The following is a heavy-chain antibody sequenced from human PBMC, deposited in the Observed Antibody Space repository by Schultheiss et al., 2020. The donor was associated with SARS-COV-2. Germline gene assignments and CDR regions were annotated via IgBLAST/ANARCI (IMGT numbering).Heavy chain of an antibody. CDR1: GGSVSSGSYY. CDR3: ARDASSGSYSY. J-gene: IGHJ4*02. D-gene: IGHD1-26*01. Sequence: SETLSLTCTVSGGSVSSGSYYWGWIRQPPGRGLEWIGSIYHSGSTNYNPSLKSRVTISVDTSKNQFSLKLSSVTAADTAVYYCARDASSGSYSYWGQGTLVTVSS. CDR2: IYHSGST. V-gene: IGHV4-61*01.